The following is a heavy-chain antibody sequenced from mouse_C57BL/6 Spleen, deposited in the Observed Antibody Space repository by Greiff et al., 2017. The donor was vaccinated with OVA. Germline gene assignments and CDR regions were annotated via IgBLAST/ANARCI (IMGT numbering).Heavy chain of an antibody. CDR1: GFNIKDDY. V-gene: IGHV14-4*01. D-gene: IGHD2-4*01. J-gene: IGHJ3*01. CDR3: TTSDYGAY. Sequence: DVKLQESGAELVRPGASVKLSCTASGFNIKDDYMHWVKQRPEQGLEWIGWIDPENGDTEYASKFQGKATITADTSSNTAYLQLSSLTSEDTAVYYCTTSDYGAYWGQGTLVTVSA. CDR2: IDPENGDT.